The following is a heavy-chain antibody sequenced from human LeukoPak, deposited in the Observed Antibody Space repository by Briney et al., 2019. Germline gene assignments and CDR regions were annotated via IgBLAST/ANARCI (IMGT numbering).Heavy chain of an antibody. D-gene: IGHD3-9*01. CDR3: AAGGYDILTGYYEFDP. J-gene: IGHJ5*02. V-gene: IGHV1-58*01. CDR1: GFTFTSSA. CDR2: IVVGSGNT. Sequence: TSVKVSCKASGFTFTSSAVQWVRQARGQRLEWIGWIVVGSGNTNYAQKFLERVTITRDMSTSTAYMELSSLRSEDTAVYYCAAGGYDILTGYYEFDPWGQGTLVTVSS.